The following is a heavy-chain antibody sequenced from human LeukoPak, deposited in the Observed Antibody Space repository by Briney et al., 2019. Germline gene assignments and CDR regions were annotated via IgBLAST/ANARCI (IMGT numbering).Heavy chain of an antibody. CDR2: INWNGADT. CDR3: VRGGELVGNYFDH. Sequence: GGSLRLSCAASGFTFSSYWMHWVRQAPGKGLEWISDINWNGADTTYPDSVKGRFTISRDNARNSLYLQMKNLRADDTAFYYCVRGGELVGNYFDHWGQGVLVTVSS. CDR1: GFTFSSYW. D-gene: IGHD3-16*01. V-gene: IGHV3-20*04. J-gene: IGHJ4*02.